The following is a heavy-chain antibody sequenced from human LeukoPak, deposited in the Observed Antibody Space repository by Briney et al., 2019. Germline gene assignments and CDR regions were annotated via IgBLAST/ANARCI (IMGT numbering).Heavy chain of an antibody. D-gene: IGHD3-10*01. CDR2: MNPINGNT. Sequence: AASVKVSCTASGFTFTSYDINWVRQATGQGLEWMGWMNPINGNTGYAQKFQGRVTMTRDTSISTAYMELRSLRSDDTAVYYCVRDGEGVAISVNYWFDPWGQGTLVTVSS. V-gene: IGHV1-8*01. CDR1: GFTFTSYD. CDR3: VRDGEGVAISVNYWFDP. J-gene: IGHJ5*02.